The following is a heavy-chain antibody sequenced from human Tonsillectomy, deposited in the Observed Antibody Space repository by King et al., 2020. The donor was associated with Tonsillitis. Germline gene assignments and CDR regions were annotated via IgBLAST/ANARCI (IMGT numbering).Heavy chain of an antibody. Sequence: HVQLQQWGAGMLKPSETLSLTCAVYGGSFSGYFWTWIRQSPGKGLEWIGEINHSGSATYTPSLTSRVTISIDTSTYQFSLKLRSVTVADTAVYYCARGLIADYGEPGDFDVWGRGTLVTVSS. D-gene: IGHD4/OR15-4a*01. CDR1: GGSFSGYF. CDR2: INHSGSA. CDR3: ARGLIADYGEPGDFDV. V-gene: IGHV4-34*01. J-gene: IGHJ2*01.